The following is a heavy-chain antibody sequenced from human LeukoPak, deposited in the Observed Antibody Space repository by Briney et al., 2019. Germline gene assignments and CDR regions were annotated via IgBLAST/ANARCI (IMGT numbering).Heavy chain of an antibody. J-gene: IGHJ6*03. Sequence: PGGSLRLSCATSGFTFSTYAMNWVRQAPGKGLEWVSSTSSSGDFIYYADSLKGRFTISRDNAKNSLYLQINSLRAEDTAVYYCATIRGVIGYMDVWGKGTTVTVSS. CDR1: GFTFSTYA. D-gene: IGHD3-3*01. CDR2: TSSSGDFI. V-gene: IGHV3-21*01. CDR3: ATIRGVIGYMDV.